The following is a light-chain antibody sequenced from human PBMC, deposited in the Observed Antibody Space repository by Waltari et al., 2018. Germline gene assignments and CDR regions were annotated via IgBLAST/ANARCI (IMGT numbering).Light chain of an antibody. V-gene: IGKV3-15*01. CDR2: HAS. J-gene: IGKJ1*01. Sequence: VVTQSPVTLSVSPGERATLSCRPTQSIGSSLAWYQQKPGQAPRLLIYHASTRATGIPARFSGSGSETEFTLTISSLQSEDFAVYYCQQYNNWPPGTFGQGTKVEV. CDR3: QQYNNWPPGT. CDR1: QSIGSS.